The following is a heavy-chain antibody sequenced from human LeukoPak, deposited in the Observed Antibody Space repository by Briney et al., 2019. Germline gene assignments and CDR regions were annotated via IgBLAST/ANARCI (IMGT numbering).Heavy chain of an antibody. J-gene: IGHJ4*02. CDR2: VREDGTTK. Sequence: GGSLRLSCAASGFSFTNYWMSWVREAPGKGLEWVANVREDGTTKQYVDSVKGRFTISRDNAKNSLYLQMDSLRAEDTAVYYCVSQEVVPHWGQGTLVSVSS. V-gene: IGHV3-7*01. D-gene: IGHD2-15*01. CDR3: VSQEVVPH. CDR1: GFSFTNYW.